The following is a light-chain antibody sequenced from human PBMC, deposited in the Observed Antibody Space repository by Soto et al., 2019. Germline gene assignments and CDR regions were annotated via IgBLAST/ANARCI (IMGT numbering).Light chain of an antibody. Sequence: EIVMTQSPAPLSVSPGERATVSCRASQSVSRNLAWYQQKPGQAPRLLIFGASTRAAGIPARFSGSGSGTEFTLTISSLQSEDFAVYYCQQYSNWPLTLGGGTKVDIK. J-gene: IGKJ4*01. CDR1: QSVSRN. CDR3: QQYSNWPLT. CDR2: GAS. V-gene: IGKV3-15*01.